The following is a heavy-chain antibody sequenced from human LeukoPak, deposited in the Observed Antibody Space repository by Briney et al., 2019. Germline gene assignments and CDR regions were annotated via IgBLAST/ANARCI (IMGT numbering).Heavy chain of an antibody. D-gene: IGHD6-13*01. V-gene: IGHV4-31*03. CDR3: AKAIAAPVWHFDL. CDR1: GGSISSGGYY. J-gene: IGHJ2*01. CDR2: IYYSGST. Sequence: SSETLSLTCTVSGGSISSGGYYWSWIRQHPGKGLEWIGYIYYSGSTYYSPSLKSRVTISVDTSKNQFSLKLSSVTAADTAVYYCAKAIAAPVWHFDLWGRGTLVTVSS.